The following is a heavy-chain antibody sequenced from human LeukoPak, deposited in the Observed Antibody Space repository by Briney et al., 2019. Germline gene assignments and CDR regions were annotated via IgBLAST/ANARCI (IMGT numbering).Heavy chain of an antibody. CDR3: AKAYYGSGSPLDWFDP. J-gene: IGHJ5*02. D-gene: IGHD3-10*01. CDR2: ISYDGSKK. V-gene: IGHV3-30*18. Sequence: GGSLRLSCAASGFTFSSYGMHWVRQAPGKGLEWVAIISYDGSKKYYGDSVKGRFTISRDNSKNTLYLQMNSLRAGDTAVYYCAKAYYGSGSPLDWFDPWGQGTLVTVSS. CDR1: GFTFSSYG.